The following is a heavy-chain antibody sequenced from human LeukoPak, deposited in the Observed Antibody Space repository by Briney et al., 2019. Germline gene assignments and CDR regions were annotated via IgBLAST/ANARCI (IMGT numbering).Heavy chain of an antibody. CDR1: GGSISSGGYS. D-gene: IGHD3-22*01. J-gene: IGHJ4*02. CDR3: ASGLANYYDSSGYPLDY. Sequence: SQTLSLTCAVSGGSISSGGYSWSWIRQPPGTGLEWIGYIYHSGSTYYNPSLKSRVTISVDRSKNQFSLKLSSVTAADTAVYYCASGLANYYDSSGYPLDYWGQGTLVTVSS. CDR2: IYHSGST. V-gene: IGHV4-30-2*01.